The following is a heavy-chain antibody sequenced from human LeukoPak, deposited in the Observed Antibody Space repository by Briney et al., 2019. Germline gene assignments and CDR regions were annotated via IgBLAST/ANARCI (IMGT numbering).Heavy chain of an antibody. CDR1: GFTFSSYG. Sequence: GGSLRLSCVASGFTFSSYGMHWVRQAPGKGLEWLGVIWYDGSNKYYADSVKGRFTISRDNRKNTLYLQMNSLRAEDTAVYNCAREDTGTTGITGAFDIWGQGTMVTVSS. CDR2: IWYDGSNK. V-gene: IGHV3-33*01. J-gene: IGHJ3*02. CDR3: AREDTGTTGITGAFDI. D-gene: IGHD1-1*01.